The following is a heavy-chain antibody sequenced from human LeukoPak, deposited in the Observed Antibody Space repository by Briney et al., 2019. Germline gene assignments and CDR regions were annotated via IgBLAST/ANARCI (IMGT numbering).Heavy chain of an antibody. CDR2: ISYDGSNK. CDR3: ARDCFKGSCYYFDY. J-gene: IGHJ4*02. V-gene: IGHV3-30-3*01. D-gene: IGHD3-22*01. CDR1: GFTFSSYA. Sequence: GGSLRLSCAASGFTFSSYAIHWVRQAPGKGLEWVAVISYDGSNKYYADSVKGRFTISRDNSKNTLYLQMNSLRAEDTAVYYCARDCFKGSCYYFDYWGQGTLVTVSS.